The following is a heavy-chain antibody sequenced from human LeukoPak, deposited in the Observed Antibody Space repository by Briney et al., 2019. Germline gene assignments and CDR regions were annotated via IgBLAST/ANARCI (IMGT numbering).Heavy chain of an antibody. J-gene: IGHJ6*02. CDR1: GGSFSSGGFS. CDR2: MFHNGST. D-gene: IGHD2-2*01. Sequence: SETLSLTCAVSGGSFSSGGFSWSWIRQPPGKGLEWIGYMFHNGSTHYSPSLQRRVTISVDRFKNQFSLRLRSVAAADTAVYYCGRETLGYCSGTTCSLGMDVWGQGTTVTVSS. V-gene: IGHV4-30-2*01. CDR3: GRETLGYCSGTTCSLGMDV.